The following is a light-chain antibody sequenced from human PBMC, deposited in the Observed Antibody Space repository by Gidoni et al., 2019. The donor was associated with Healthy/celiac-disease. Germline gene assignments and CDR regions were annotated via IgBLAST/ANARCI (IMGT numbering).Light chain of an antibody. CDR3: QQYNNWPPKT. J-gene: IGKJ1*01. V-gene: IGKV3-15*01. CDR2: GAA. CDR1: QSVSSN. Sequence: EIVMTQPPGTLSVSPGERPTLPCRASQSVSSNLAWYQQKPGQAPRLLIYGAATRATGIPARFSGSGSGTECTLTISSLQSGDFAVYFCQQYNNWPPKTFGQGTQVEIK.